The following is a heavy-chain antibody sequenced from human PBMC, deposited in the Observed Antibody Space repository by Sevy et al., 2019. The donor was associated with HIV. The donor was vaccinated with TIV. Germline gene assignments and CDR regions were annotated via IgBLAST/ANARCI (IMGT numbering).Heavy chain of an antibody. CDR1: GFTFSSYE. V-gene: IGHV3-48*03. CDR3: ARYWAAAPGGGRFYYGMDV. Sequence: GGSLRLSCAASGFTFSSYEMNWVRQAPGKGLQWVSYISSSGTTIYYVDSVKGRFTISRDNATNSLYLQMNSLRAEDTAVYYCARYWAAAPGGGRFYYGMDVWGQGTTVTVSS. CDR2: ISSSGTTI. J-gene: IGHJ6*02. D-gene: IGHD6-13*01.